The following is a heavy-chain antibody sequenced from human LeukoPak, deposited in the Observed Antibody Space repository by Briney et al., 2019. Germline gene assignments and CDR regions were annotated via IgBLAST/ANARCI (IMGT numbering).Heavy chain of an antibody. CDR2: IGSGGDT. J-gene: IGHJ4*02. Sequence: GGSLRLSCAASGFTFSSYAMTWVRQSPGRGLEWVSVIGSGGDTYYSDSVQGRFTISRDNSKNTLYLQMNSLRADDTAVYYCAKYYAARSRSFDFWGQGTLVTVSS. CDR1: GFTFSSYA. V-gene: IGHV3-23*01. D-gene: IGHD3-10*01. CDR3: AKYYAARSRSFDF.